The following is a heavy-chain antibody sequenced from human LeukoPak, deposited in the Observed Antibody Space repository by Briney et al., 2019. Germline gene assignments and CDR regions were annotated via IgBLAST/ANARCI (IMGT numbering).Heavy chain of an antibody. CDR2: IYSGGST. J-gene: IGHJ6*02. CDR1: GFTVSSNY. V-gene: IGHV3-66*01. Sequence: LPGGSLRLSCAAAGFTVSSNYMSWVRQAPGKGLEWVSVIYSGGSTYYADSVKGRFTISRDNSKNTLYLQMNSLRAEDTATYYCAGGFPVAARGYDYGMDVWGQGTTVTVSS. CDR3: AGGFPVAARGYDYGMDV. D-gene: IGHD2-15*01.